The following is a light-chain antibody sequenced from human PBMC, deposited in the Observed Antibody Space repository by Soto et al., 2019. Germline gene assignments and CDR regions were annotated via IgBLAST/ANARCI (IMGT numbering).Light chain of an antibody. CDR2: GVS. CDR3: MSYTGSTTTHWV. Sequence: QSALTQPASVSGSPGQSITISCTGTSSDVGGYNYVSWYQQHPGKAPKLMILGVSNRPSGISGRFSGSKSGNTASLTISGLQPEDEADYYCMSYTGSTTTHWVLGGGTQLTVL. V-gene: IGLV2-14*01. J-gene: IGLJ3*02. CDR1: SSDVGGYNY.